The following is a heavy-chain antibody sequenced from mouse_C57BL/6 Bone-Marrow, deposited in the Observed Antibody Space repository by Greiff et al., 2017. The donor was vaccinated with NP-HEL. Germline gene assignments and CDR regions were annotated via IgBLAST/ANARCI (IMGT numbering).Heavy chain of an antibody. V-gene: IGHV1-15*01. CDR2: IDPETGGT. CDR3: TRDSSGDLGYAMDS. J-gene: IGHJ4*01. Sequence: QVQLQQSGAELVRPGASVTLSCKASGYTFTDYEMHWVKQTPVHGLEWIGAIDPETGGTAYIQKFKGKAILTADKSSSTAYMELRSLTSEDSAVYYSTRDSSGDLGYAMDSCGQKTSDT. D-gene: IGHD3-2*02. CDR1: GYTFTDYE.